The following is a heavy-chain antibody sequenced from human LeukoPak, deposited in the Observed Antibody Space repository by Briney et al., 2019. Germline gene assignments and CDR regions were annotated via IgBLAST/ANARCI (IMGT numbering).Heavy chain of an antibody. CDR2: IRPGDGAT. J-gene: IGHJ4*02. CDR3: AREYISGWFDY. Sequence: GASLRLSCVASGIAFSGDAMNWVRQAPGKGLEWISDIRPGDGATYYADSVKGRFTISRDNAKNSLFLQLNSLRAEDTAIYYCAREYISGWFDYWGQGTLVTVSS. V-gene: IGHV3-48*01. D-gene: IGHD6-19*01. CDR1: GIAFSGDA.